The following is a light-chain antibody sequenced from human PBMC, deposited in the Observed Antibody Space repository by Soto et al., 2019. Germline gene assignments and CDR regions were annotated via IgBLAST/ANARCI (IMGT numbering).Light chain of an antibody. V-gene: IGKV3-20*01. CDR1: QSVSSNY. Sequence: EIVLTQSPGTLSLSPGERATLSCRASQSVSSNYLAWYQQKPGQSPRPLIYGASSRATGIPDRFSGSGAVTDYTLTISRLEPEDFAVYYCQQYGSSSWTFGQGTKVEIK. CDR2: GAS. J-gene: IGKJ1*01. CDR3: QQYGSSSWT.